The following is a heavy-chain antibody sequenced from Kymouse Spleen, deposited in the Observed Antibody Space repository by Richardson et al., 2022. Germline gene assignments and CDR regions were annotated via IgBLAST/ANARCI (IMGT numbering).Heavy chain of an antibody. V-gene: IGHV4-4*02. Sequence: QVQLQESGPGLVKPSGTLSLTCAVSGGSISSSNWWSWVRQPPGKGLEWIGEIYHSGSTNYNPSLKSRVTISVDKSKNQFSLKLSSVTAADTAVYYCARKGGYCTNGVCFYYFDYWGQGTLVTVSS. CDR1: GGSISSSNW. J-gene: IGHJ4*02. CDR3: ARKGGYCTNGVCFYYFDY. CDR2: IYHSGST. D-gene: IGHD2-8*01.